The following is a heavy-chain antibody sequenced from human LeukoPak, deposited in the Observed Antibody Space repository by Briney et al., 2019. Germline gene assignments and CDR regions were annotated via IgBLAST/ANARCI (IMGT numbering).Heavy chain of an antibody. Sequence: SETLSLTCAVYGGSFSGYYWSWIRQPPGKGLEWIGEINHSGSTNYNPSLKSRVTITLDTSKDQFSLKLSSMTAADTAVFFCARHQSGYHGQAFDIWGQGTVVTVSS. D-gene: IGHD5-12*01. CDR3: ARHQSGYHGQAFDI. J-gene: IGHJ3*02. CDR1: GGSFSGYY. V-gene: IGHV4-34*01. CDR2: INHSGST.